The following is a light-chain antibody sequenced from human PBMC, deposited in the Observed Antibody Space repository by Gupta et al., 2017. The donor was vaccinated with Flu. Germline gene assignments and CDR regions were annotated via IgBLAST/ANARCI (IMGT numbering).Light chain of an antibody. V-gene: IGKV3-11*01. CDR1: QNINDY. CDR2: DAS. J-gene: IGKJ1*01. Sequence: EIVLTQSPATLSLSPGERAALSCRASQNINDYLAWYQQKSGQAPRLLIYDASNRATGIPARLSGSGSGTDFTLTISSLEPEDFAVYYCQHRSNWPPTFGQGTKVEI. CDR3: QHRSNWPPT.